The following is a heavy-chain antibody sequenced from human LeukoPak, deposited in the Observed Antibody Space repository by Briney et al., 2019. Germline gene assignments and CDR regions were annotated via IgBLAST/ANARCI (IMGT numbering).Heavy chain of an antibody. Sequence: GGSLRLSCAASGFTFSNAWMNWVRRAPGKGLEWVGRIKTKTEGGTTDYAAPVKGRFTISRDDSKNTVYLQMNSLKIEDTAVYYCASYGSGSHDYWGQGSLVTVSS. J-gene: IGHJ4*02. CDR2: IKTKTEGGTT. V-gene: IGHV3-15*01. D-gene: IGHD3-10*01. CDR3: ASYGSGSHDY. CDR1: GFTFSNAW.